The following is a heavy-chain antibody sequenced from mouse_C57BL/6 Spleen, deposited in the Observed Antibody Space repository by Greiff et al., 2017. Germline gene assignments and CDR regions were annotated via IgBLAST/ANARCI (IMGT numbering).Heavy chain of an antibody. CDR1: GYTFTDYE. CDR2: IGPETGGT. Sequence: VQLQPSGAELVRPGASVTLSCKASGYTFTDYEMHWVKQTPVHGLEWIGAIGPETGGTAYNQKFKGKAILTADKSSSTAYMELRSLTSEDSAVYYCTRRLFAYWGQGTLVTVSA. CDR3: TRRLFAY. D-gene: IGHD3-2*02. J-gene: IGHJ3*01. V-gene: IGHV1-15*01.